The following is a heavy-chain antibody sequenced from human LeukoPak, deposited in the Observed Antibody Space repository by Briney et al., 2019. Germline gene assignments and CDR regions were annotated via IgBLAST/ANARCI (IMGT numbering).Heavy chain of an antibody. Sequence: GGSLRLSCAASGFTVSSNYMSWVRQAPGKGLEWVSIIYSGGSTYYADSVKGRFTFSRDNSKNTLYLQMNSLRAEDTAVYYCVRGDYGDYTLFDYWGQGTLVTVSS. D-gene: IGHD4-17*01. CDR2: IYSGGST. J-gene: IGHJ4*02. CDR3: VRGDYGDYTLFDY. CDR1: GFTVSSNY. V-gene: IGHV3-53*01.